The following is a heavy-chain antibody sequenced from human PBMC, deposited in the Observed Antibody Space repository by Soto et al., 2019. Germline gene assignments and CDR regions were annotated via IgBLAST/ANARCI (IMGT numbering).Heavy chain of an antibody. CDR2: IYYSGGT. V-gene: IGHV4-61*01. Sequence: SETLSLTCSVSGGSVSSDSYYWSWIRQPPGKGLEWIGYIYYSGGTKYNPSLKSRVTMSVDTSKNQFSLKLSSVTAADTAVYYCAREITIFGVIIIPGWFDPWGQGTLVTVSS. J-gene: IGHJ5*02. CDR1: GGSVSSDSYY. CDR3: AREITIFGVIIIPGWFDP. D-gene: IGHD3-3*01.